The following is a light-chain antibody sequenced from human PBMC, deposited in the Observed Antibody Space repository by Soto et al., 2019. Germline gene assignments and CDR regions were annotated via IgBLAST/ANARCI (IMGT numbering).Light chain of an antibody. CDR3: QQYGSSSYT. V-gene: IGKV3-20*01. CDR1: QSVSSSY. CDR2: GAS. J-gene: IGKJ2*01. Sequence: DIVLTQSPGTLSLSPGDRVTLSCRASQSVSSSYLAWYQQKPGKAPRLLIYGASSRATGIPDRFSGSGSGTDFTLTISRLEPEDFAVYYCQQYGSSSYTFGQGTKVEIK.